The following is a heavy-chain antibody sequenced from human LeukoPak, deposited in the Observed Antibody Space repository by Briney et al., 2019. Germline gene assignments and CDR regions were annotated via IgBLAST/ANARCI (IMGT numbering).Heavy chain of an antibody. Sequence: GGSLRLSCAASGFTFSSYAMSWVRQAPGKGLEWVSAISGSGGSTYYADSVKGRFTISRDNSKNTLYLQMNSLRAEDTAVYYCAKGPPGYSSGWYSYYYYYMDVWGKGTTVTVSS. V-gene: IGHV3-23*01. CDR1: GFTFSSYA. D-gene: IGHD6-19*01. CDR3: AKGPPGYSSGWYSYYYYYMDV. J-gene: IGHJ6*03. CDR2: ISGSGGST.